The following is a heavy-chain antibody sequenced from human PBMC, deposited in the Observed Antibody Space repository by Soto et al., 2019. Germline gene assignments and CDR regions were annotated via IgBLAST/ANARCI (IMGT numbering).Heavy chain of an antibody. J-gene: IGHJ4*02. CDR3: ARDGEGF. V-gene: IGHV3-74*01. CDR2: INADGSET. CDR1: GFSFSSTW. Sequence: XESLRLSCAASGFSFSSTWMHWVRRVPGRGLVWVSRINADGSETNYEDSVEGRFTISRDNPKNTLNLQMNSLRAEDTAVYYCARDGEGFWGQGTLVTVSS. D-gene: IGHD2-21*01.